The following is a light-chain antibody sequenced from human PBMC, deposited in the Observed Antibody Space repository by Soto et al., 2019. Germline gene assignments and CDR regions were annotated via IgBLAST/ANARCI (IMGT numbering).Light chain of an antibody. CDR2: LGS. Sequence: DIVVTQSPLSLPVTPGEPASISCRSSQSLLHINGYNYLDWYLQKPGQSPQLLIYLGSNRSSGVPDRFSGSGSGTDFTLKISRVEAEDVGVYYCMQALQTWTFGQGTKVDIK. V-gene: IGKV2-28*01. CDR3: MQALQTWT. CDR1: QSLLHINGYNY. J-gene: IGKJ1*01.